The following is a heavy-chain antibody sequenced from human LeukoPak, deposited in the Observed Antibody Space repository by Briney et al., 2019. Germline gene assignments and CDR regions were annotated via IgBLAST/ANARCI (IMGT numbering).Heavy chain of an antibody. Sequence: GGSLRLSCAASGFTSSDYYMSWIRQAPGKGLEWVSYISSSGSTIYYADSVKGRFTISRDNAKNSLYLQMNSLRAEDTAVYYCARAYDYGDYVDYWGQGTLVTVSS. CDR3: ARAYDYGDYVDY. CDR1: GFTSSDYY. CDR2: ISSSGSTI. V-gene: IGHV3-11*04. D-gene: IGHD4-17*01. J-gene: IGHJ4*02.